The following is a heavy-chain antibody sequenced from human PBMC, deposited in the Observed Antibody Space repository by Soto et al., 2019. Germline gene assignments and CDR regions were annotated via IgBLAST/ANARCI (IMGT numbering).Heavy chain of an antibody. CDR3: AEGWQLARPPEYFQH. Sequence: GGSLRLSCAASGFTLSNHGMQWVRQAPGKGLEWVAVTSSDGSIEHYADSVKGRVTISRDNSKNTLYLQMNSLRAEDTAVYYCAEGWQLARPPEYFQHWGQGTLVTVSS. V-gene: IGHV3-30*18. D-gene: IGHD6-6*01. J-gene: IGHJ1*01. CDR1: GFTLSNHG. CDR2: TSSDGSIE.